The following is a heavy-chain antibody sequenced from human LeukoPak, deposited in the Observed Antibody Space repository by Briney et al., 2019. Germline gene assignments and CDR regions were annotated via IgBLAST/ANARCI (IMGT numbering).Heavy chain of an antibody. Sequence: ASVKVSCKASGGTFSSYAISWVRQAPGQGLEWMGGIIPIFGTANYAQKFQGRVTMTEDTSTDTAYIELSSLRSEDTAVYYCAVGLLGLRSEEFSIVSYHFDYWGQGTLVTVSS. D-gene: IGHD3-16*02. CDR2: IIPIFGTA. V-gene: IGHV1-69*06. CDR3: AVGLLGLRSEEFSIVSYHFDY. J-gene: IGHJ4*02. CDR1: GGTFSSYA.